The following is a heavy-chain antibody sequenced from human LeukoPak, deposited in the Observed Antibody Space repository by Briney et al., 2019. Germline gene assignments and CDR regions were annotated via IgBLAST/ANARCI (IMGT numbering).Heavy chain of an antibody. J-gene: IGHJ3*02. V-gene: IGHV1-18*01. D-gene: IGHD3-3*01. CDR3: ARDGITIFGVVLRAFDI. CDR1: GYTFTSYG. CDR2: ISAYNGNT. Sequence: ASVKVSCKASGYTFTSYGISWVRQAPGQGLEWMGWISAYNGNTNYAQKLQGRVTMTTDTSTSTAYMELRSLRSDDTAVYYCARDGITIFGVVLRAFDIWGQGTMATVSS.